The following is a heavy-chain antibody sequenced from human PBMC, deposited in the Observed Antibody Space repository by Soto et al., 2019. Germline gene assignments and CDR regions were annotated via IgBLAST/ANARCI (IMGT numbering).Heavy chain of an antibody. CDR2: IYSGGSI. Sequence: PGGSLRLSCAASGFTVSSNYMSWVRQAPGKGLEWVSVIYSGGSIYYADAVKGRFTISRDNSKNTLYLQMNSLRAEDTAVYYCATTVKRTFDSWGQGTLVTVSS. CDR1: GFTVSSNY. D-gene: IGHD1-1*01. CDR3: ATTVKRTFDS. V-gene: IGHV3-53*01. J-gene: IGHJ4*02.